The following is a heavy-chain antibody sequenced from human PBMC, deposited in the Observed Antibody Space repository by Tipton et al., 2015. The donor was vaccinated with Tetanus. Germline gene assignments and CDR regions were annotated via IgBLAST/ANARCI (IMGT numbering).Heavy chain of an antibody. CDR2: SWYDGTDK. CDR1: GFIFSSYG. CDR3: AREADCSGGSCFSGGFDN. D-gene: IGHD2-15*01. Sequence: SLRLSCAASGFIFSSYGIHWVRQAPGKGLEWVAVSWYDGTDKYYAGSVKGRFTISRDNSKNTLYLQMNSLRAEDTAVYYCAREADCSGGSCFSGGFDNWGQGTQVTVSS. V-gene: IGHV3-33*01. J-gene: IGHJ4*02.